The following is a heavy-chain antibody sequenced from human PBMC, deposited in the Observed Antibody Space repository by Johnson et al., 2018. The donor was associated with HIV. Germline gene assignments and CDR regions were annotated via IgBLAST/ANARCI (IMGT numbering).Heavy chain of an antibody. CDR3: ARRKIAAAGRDAFDI. V-gene: IGHV3-20*04. CDR2: INWSGIST. D-gene: IGHD6-13*01. Sequence: VQLVESGGGVVRPGGSLRLSCAASGFTFDDYGMSWVRQVPGKGLEWVPGINWSGISTGYADSVKGRFTISRDNAKNSLYLQMNSLRAEDTAVYYCARRKIAAAGRDAFDIWGQGTMVTVSS. CDR1: GFTFDDYG. J-gene: IGHJ3*02.